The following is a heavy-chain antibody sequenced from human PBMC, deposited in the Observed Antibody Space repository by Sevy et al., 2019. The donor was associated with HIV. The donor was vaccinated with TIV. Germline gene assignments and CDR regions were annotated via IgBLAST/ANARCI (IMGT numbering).Heavy chain of an antibody. D-gene: IGHD4-17*01. CDR2: ISNSGSDT. CDR3: AKDRITVIGDAFDL. J-gene: IGHJ3*01. CDR1: GFTFSSYD. Sequence: GGSLRLSCAASGFTFSSYDMHWVRQAPGKGLEWVSEISNSGSDTKYAGSVKGRFTISRDNSKNTLYVQMNSLSAEDTAVYYCAKDRITVIGDAFDLWGQGTMVTVSS. V-gene: IGHV3-23*01.